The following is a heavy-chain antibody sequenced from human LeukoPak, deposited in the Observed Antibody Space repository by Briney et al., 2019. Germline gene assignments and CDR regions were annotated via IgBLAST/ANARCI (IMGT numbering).Heavy chain of an antibody. J-gene: IGHJ4*02. D-gene: IGHD6-6*01. Sequence: ASVKVSCKASGGTFSSYAISWVRQAPGQGLEWMGGIIPIFGTANYAQKFQGRVTITADESTSTAYMELSSLRSEHTAVYYCARGGGLAAQEYFDYWGQGTLVTVSS. CDR2: IIPIFGTA. CDR1: GGTFSSYA. CDR3: ARGGGLAAQEYFDY. V-gene: IGHV1-69*13.